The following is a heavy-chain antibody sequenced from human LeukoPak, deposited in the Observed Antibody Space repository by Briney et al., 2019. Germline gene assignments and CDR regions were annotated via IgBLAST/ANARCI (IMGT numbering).Heavy chain of an antibody. J-gene: IGHJ5*02. Sequence: ASVKVSCKASGYTFTSYDINWVRQAPGQGLEWMGWMNPNSGNTGYAQKFQGRVTMTRNTSISTAYMELSSLRSEDTAVYYCARALGSDSSGYYSFWFDPWGQGTLVTVSS. CDR1: GYTFTSYD. D-gene: IGHD3-22*01. V-gene: IGHV1-8*01. CDR2: MNPNSGNT. CDR3: ARALGSDSSGYYSFWFDP.